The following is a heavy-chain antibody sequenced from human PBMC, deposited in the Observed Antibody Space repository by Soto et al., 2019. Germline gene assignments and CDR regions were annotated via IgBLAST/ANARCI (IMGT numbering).Heavy chain of an antibody. Sequence: QVQLVESGGGVVQHGRSLRLSCAASGFTFTSYAMHWVRQAPGKGLEWVAVISYDGSNKYYADSVKGRFTISRDNSKNTLYLQMNSLRAEDTAVYYCARDGGVDGTTKNWFDPWGQGTLVTVSS. CDR2: ISYDGSNK. V-gene: IGHV3-30-3*01. CDR1: GFTFTSYA. D-gene: IGHD1-7*01. CDR3: ARDGGVDGTTKNWFDP. J-gene: IGHJ5*02.